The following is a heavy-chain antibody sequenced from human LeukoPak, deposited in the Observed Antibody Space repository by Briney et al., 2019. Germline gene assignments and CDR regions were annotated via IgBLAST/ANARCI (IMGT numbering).Heavy chain of an antibody. J-gene: IGHJ5*02. CDR2: INHSGST. V-gene: IGHV4-34*01. CDR3: ARPLVSPRRTYYDILTGSGWFDP. Sequence: KPSETLSLTCAVYGGSFSGYYWSWIRQPPGKGLEWIGEINHSGSTNYNPSLKSRVTILVDTSKNQFSLELSSVTAADTAVYYCARPLVSPRRTYYDILTGSGWFDPWGQGTLVTVSS. D-gene: IGHD3-9*01. CDR1: GGSFSGYY.